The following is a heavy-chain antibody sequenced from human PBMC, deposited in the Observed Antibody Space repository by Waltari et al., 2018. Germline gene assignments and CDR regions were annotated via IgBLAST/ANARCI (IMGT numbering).Heavy chain of an antibody. J-gene: IGHJ2*01. Sequence: EVQLVESGGGLVQPGGSLRLSCAASGFTFSSYAMSWVRQAPGKGLGWVSALSGSGVSKCDADSVKGRFTISRDNSKNTLYLQMNSLRAEDTAVYYCARDLFIAVAGTERKDYWGRGTLVTVSS. CDR2: LSGSGVSK. CDR3: ARDLFIAVAGTERKDY. D-gene: IGHD6-19*01. CDR1: GFTFSSYA. V-gene: IGHV3-23*04.